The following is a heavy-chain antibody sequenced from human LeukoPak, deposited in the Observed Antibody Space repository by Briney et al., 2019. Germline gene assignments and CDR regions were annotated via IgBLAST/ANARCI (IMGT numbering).Heavy chain of an antibody. CDR3: ARDCCGYCSSTSCRDY. V-gene: IGHV1-69*13. J-gene: IGHJ4*02. CDR1: GGTFSSYA. CDR2: IIPIFGTA. D-gene: IGHD2-2*03. Sequence: ASVKVSCKASGGTFSSYAISWVRQAPGQGLEWMGRIIPIFGTANYAQKFQGRVTITADESTSTAYMELSSLRSEDTAVYYCARDCCGYCSSTSCRDYWGQGTLVTVSS.